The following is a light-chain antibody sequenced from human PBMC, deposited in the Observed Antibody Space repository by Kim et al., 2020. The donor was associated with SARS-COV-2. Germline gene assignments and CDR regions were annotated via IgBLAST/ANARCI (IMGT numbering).Light chain of an antibody. V-gene: IGKV3-15*01. Sequence: EIVMTHSPATLSVSPGERVTLSCRASQSISSKLAWYQQQPGQAPRLLIYGASSRATGIPARFSGSGSGTEFTLTISSLQSEDFAVYYCQQYSFWYTFGQGTRLEI. CDR2: GAS. J-gene: IGKJ2*01. CDR1: QSISSK. CDR3: QQYSFWYT.